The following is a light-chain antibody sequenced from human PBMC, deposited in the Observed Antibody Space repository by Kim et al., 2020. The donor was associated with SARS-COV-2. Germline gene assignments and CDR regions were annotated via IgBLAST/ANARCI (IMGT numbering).Light chain of an antibody. CDR3: QAWDSSIRV. CDR1: KMGDKY. J-gene: IGLJ3*02. V-gene: IGLV3-1*01. CDR2: QDS. Sequence: SVSPGQTASITCSGDKMGDKYACWYQQKPGQSPVLVSYQDSKRPSGIPERFSGSNSGNTATLTISGTQAMDEADYYCQAWDSSIRVFGGGTQLTVL.